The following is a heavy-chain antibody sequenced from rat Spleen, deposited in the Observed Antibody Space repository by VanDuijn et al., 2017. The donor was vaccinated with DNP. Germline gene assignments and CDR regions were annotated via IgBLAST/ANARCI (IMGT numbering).Heavy chain of an antibody. CDR2: ISYDVSST. J-gene: IGHJ2*01. CDR3: ARLDY. V-gene: IGHV5-7*01. Sequence: EVQLVESGGGLVQPGRSMKLSCAASGFTFSNYYMAWVRQAPKKGLEWVATISYDVSSTYYRDSVKGRFTISRDNAKSTLYLQMDSLRSEDTATYYCARLDYWGQGVMVTVSS. CDR1: GFTFSNYY.